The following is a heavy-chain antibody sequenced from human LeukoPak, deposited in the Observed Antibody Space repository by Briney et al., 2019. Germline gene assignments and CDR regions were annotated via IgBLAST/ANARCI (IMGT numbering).Heavy chain of an antibody. J-gene: IGHJ4*02. CDR2: INPNSGGT. V-gene: IGHV1-2*02. Sequence: ASVKVSCKASGYXFTGYYIHWVRQAPGQGLEWMGLINPNSGGTNYAQKFQGRVTMTRDTAISTAYMELTSLRSDDTAVYYCARDVPHFDYWGQGTLVTVSS. CDR1: GYXFTGYY. CDR3: ARDVPHFDY.